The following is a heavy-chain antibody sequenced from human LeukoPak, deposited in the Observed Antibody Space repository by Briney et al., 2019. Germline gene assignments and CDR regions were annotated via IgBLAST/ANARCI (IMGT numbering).Heavy chain of an antibody. Sequence: GRSLRLSCAASGFTFSSFAMHWVRQAPGKGLEWVAVISHDETNKYYADSVKGRFTISRDNSKNTLYLQMNSLRAEDTAVYYCSGGYDFWSGYSPAYHFDYWGQGTLVTVSS. J-gene: IGHJ4*02. D-gene: IGHD3-3*01. CDR2: ISHDETNK. V-gene: IGHV3-30-3*01. CDR1: GFTFSSFA. CDR3: SGGYDFWSGYSPAYHFDY.